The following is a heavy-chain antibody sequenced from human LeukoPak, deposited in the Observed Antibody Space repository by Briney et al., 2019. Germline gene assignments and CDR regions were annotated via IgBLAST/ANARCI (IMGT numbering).Heavy chain of an antibody. J-gene: IGHJ4*02. CDR1: RFTFSSYS. CDR2: ISSGSDYK. D-gene: IGHD2-15*01. CDR3: ASEIVPRWSAPNFDS. V-gene: IGHV3-21*01. Sequence: GGSLRLSCAASRFTFSSYSMNWVRQAPGKGLEWGSSISSGSDYKYYADSVKGRFTISRDNAKNSLYLQMDRLRAEDTAVYYCASEIVPRWSAPNFDSWGQGTLVTVSS.